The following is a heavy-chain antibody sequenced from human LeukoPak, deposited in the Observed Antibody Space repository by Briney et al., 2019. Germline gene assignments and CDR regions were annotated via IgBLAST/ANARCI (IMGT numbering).Heavy chain of an antibody. V-gene: IGHV3-11*01. CDR1: KFTFSDHY. CDR2: IDSRSRTT. D-gene: IGHD3-9*01. J-gene: IGHJ4*02. Sequence: GGSLRLSCTASKFTFSDHYMTWIRQAPGKGLEWVAYIDSRSRTTYYADSVRGRFIISRDNAKNSLYLEMNNLRAEDTALYYCARDGSNANILTGYFSLWGQGTLVTVSS. CDR3: ARDGSNANILTGYFSL.